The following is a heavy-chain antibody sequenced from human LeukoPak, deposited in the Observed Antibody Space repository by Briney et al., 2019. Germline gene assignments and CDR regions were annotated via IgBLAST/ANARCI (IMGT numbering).Heavy chain of an antibody. J-gene: IGHJ4*02. V-gene: IGHV3-74*01. CDR2: INSDRSST. CDR1: GFTFSSYW. CDR3: SSGYSLDY. D-gene: IGHD3-22*01. Sequence: GGSLRLSCAASGFTFSSYWMHWVRQAPGKGLAWVSRINSDRSSTSYADSVKGRFTISRDNAKNTLYLQMNSLRAEDTAVYYCSSGYSLDYWGQGTLVTVST.